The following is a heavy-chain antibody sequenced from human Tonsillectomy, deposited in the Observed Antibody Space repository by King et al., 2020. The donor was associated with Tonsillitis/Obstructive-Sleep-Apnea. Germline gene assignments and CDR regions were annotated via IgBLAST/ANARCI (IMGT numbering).Heavy chain of an antibody. CDR3: ARGPFGVVVVAATPYYFDY. CDR2: SIPIFGTA. V-gene: IGHV1-69*01. J-gene: IGHJ4*02. Sequence: QLVQSGAEVKKPGSSVKVSCKASGGTFSNYAINWVRQAPGQGLEWMGGSIPIFGTANYSQKFQGRVTITADESSSTAYMELSSLRSEDTAVYYCARGPFGVVVVAATPYYFDYWGQGTLVTVSS. CDR1: GGTFSNYA. D-gene: IGHD2-15*01.